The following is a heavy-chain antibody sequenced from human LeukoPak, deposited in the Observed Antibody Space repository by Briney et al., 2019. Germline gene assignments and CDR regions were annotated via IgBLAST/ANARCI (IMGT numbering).Heavy chain of an antibody. CDR2: MNPNSGNT. V-gene: IGHV1-8*01. CDR1: GYTFTSYD. D-gene: IGHD2-2*02. Sequence: ASVKVSCKASGYTFTSYDINWVRQATGQGLEWMGWMNPNSGNTGYAQKFQGRVTMTRNTSISTAYMELSSLRSEDTAVCYCARDVVGVVVPAAIGGWRNWFDPWGQGTLVTVSS. J-gene: IGHJ5*02. CDR3: ARDVVGVVVPAAIGGWRNWFDP.